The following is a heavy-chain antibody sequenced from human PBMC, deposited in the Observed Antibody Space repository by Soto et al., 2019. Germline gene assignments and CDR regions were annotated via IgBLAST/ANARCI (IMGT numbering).Heavy chain of an antibody. Sequence: ASVKVSCKASGYTFTSYGISCARQAPGQGLEWMGWISAYNGNTNYAQKLQGRVTMTTDTSTSTAYMELRSLRSDDTDVYYCARERDGYPAEIDFDYWGQGTLVTVSS. CDR1: GYTFTSYG. J-gene: IGHJ4*02. V-gene: IGHV1-18*04. CDR2: ISAYNGNT. CDR3: ARERDGYPAEIDFDY. D-gene: IGHD5-12*01.